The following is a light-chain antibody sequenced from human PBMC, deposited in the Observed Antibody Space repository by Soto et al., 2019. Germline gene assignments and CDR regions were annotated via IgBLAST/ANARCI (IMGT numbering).Light chain of an antibody. V-gene: IGKV3-20*01. CDR1: QSVSSSY. CDR2: GAS. Sequence: ETVLTQSPGTLSLSPGERATLSCRASQSVSSSYLAWYQHKPGQAPRLLIYGASSRATGIPDRFSGSGSGADFTLTISRLEPEDFAVYYCQQYGSSPYTFGQGTMLEIK. J-gene: IGKJ2*01. CDR3: QQYGSSPYT.